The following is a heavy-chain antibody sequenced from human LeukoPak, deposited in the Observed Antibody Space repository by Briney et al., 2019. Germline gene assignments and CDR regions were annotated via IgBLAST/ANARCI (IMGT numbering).Heavy chain of an antibody. Sequence: ASVKVSCKASGYTFINYGVTWVRQAPGQGLEWMGWISASNGNSNYAQKLQGRVTMTTETSTSTAYMELRSLRSDDTAVYYCARALSRGYSGYDYGLGYWGQGTLVTVSS. CDR3: ARALSRGYSGYDYGLGY. CDR2: ISASNGNS. V-gene: IGHV1-18*01. CDR1: GYTFINYG. D-gene: IGHD5-12*01. J-gene: IGHJ4*02.